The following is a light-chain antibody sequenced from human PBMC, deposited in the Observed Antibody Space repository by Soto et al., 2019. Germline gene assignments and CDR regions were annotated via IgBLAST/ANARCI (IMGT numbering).Light chain of an antibody. CDR2: AND. V-gene: IGLV1-51*02. J-gene: IGLJ3*02. CDR1: SSNIGNDY. CDR3: GTWDSSLSAWV. Sequence: QSVLTQPPSVSAAPGQTVTISCSGSSSNIGNDYVSWYQQLPGTAPKLLISANDKRPSGIPDRFSGSKSGTSATLGITGLQTGDEADYYCGTWDSSLSAWVFGGGTKVTVL.